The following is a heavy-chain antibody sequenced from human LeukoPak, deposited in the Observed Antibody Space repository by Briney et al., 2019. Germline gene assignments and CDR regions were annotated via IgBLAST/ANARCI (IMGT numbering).Heavy chain of an antibody. J-gene: IGHJ4*02. CDR2: IKQDGSEK. D-gene: IGHD6-6*01. V-gene: IGHV3-7*01. CDR1: GFTFSSYW. Sequence: GGSLRLSCAASGFTFSSYWMSWVRQAPGKGLEWVANIKQDGSEKYYVDSVKGRFTISRDNAKSSLYLQMNSLRAEDTAVYYCAREYSSSWRVFDYWGQGTLVTVSS. CDR3: AREYSSSWRVFDY.